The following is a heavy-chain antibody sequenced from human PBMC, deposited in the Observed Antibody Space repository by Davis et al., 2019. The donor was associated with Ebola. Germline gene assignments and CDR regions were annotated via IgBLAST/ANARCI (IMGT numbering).Heavy chain of an antibody. CDR1: GYTFTSYA. J-gene: IGHJ6*02. V-gene: IGHV1-69*06. Sequence: AASVKVSCKASGYTFTSYAISWVRQAPGQGLEWMGGIIPIFGTANCAQKFQGRVTITADKSTSTAYMELSSLRSEDTAVYYCAGGRRSWYLDYYGMDGWGQGTTVTVSS. D-gene: IGHD6-13*01. CDR2: IIPIFGTA. CDR3: AGGRRSWYLDYYGMDG.